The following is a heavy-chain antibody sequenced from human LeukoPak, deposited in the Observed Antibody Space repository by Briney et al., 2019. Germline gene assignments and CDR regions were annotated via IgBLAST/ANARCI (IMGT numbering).Heavy chain of an antibody. Sequence: GASVKVSCKASGYTFTSYALNWVRQAPGQGLEWMGWINTNTWNPTYAQGFTGRFVFSLDTSVSTAYLQISSLKAEDTAVYYCARGNRKIAVDIWGQGTLVTVSS. CDR3: ARGNRKIAVDI. D-gene: IGHD6-19*01. V-gene: IGHV7-4-1*02. CDR1: GYTFTSYA. CDR2: INTNTWNP. J-gene: IGHJ4*02.